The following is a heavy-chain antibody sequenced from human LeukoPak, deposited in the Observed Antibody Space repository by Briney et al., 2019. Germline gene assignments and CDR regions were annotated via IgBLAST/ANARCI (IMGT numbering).Heavy chain of an antibody. CDR1: GYTFSSYG. CDR2: ISGYNDNT. D-gene: IGHD3-10*01. Sequence: ASVKVSCKASGYTFSSYGITWVRQAPGQGLEWMGWISGYNDNTNYAQKLQGRVTMTTDASTSTAYMELRSLRSDDTAVYYCARGGSGSVSAFDIWGQGTMVTVSS. CDR3: ARGGSGSVSAFDI. J-gene: IGHJ3*02. V-gene: IGHV1-18*01.